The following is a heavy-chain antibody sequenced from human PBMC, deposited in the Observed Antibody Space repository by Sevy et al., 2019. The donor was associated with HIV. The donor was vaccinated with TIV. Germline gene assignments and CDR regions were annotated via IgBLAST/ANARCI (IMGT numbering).Heavy chain of an antibody. Sequence: GGSLRLSCGGSGFNISSASMNWVRQAPGRGLEWVGRIKAKIDGETTDYGATVKGRFIISRADSRKTVYVQLNSVKSEDTAMYFCTTRPYGSIIDYWGQGTLVTVSS. CDR2: IKAKIDGETT. CDR1: GFNISSAS. CDR3: TTRPYGSIIDY. D-gene: IGHD3-10*01. V-gene: IGHV3-15*07. J-gene: IGHJ4*02.